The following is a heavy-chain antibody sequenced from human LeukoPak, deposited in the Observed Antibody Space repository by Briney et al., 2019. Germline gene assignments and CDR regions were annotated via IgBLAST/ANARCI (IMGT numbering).Heavy chain of an antibody. CDR1: GFSLSTRGVA. D-gene: IGHD4-11*01. Sequence: SGPTLVKPTQTLTLTCTFSGFSLSTRGVAVGWIRQPPGKALEWLALIYWDDDKRYSPSLQSRLTITKDTSKNQVVSTMTNMDPVDTATYYCAHRTTTRFFDIWGQGTMVTVSS. J-gene: IGHJ3*02. CDR2: IYWDDDK. V-gene: IGHV2-5*02. CDR3: AHRTTTRFFDI.